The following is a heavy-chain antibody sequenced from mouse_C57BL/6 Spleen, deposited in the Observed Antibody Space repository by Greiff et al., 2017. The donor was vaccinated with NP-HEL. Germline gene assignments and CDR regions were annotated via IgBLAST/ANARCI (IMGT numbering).Heavy chain of an antibody. Sequence: QVQLKQSGAELVMPGASVKLSCKASGYTFTSYWMHWVKQRPGQGLEWIGEIDPSDSYTNYNQKFKGKSTLTVDKSSSTAYMQLSSLTSEDSAVYYCARSLYGSSSWYFDVWGTGTTVTVSS. CDR1: GYTFTSYW. D-gene: IGHD1-1*01. CDR3: ARSLYGSSSWYFDV. V-gene: IGHV1-69*01. J-gene: IGHJ1*03. CDR2: IDPSDSYT.